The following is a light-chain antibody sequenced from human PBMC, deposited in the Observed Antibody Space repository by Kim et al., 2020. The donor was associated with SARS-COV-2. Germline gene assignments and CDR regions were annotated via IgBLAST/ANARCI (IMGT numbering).Light chain of an antibody. Sequence: QMARVHHGGNRLGSNAVQWYKQKPGQDPVLVIYSDDRPPSGIPGRFSGSNPGNTTTLTISRIEAGNEADYYFQLWDSSSDHPWVFGGGTQLTVL. CDR3: QLWDSSSDHPWV. J-gene: IGLJ3*02. CDR1: RLGSNA. V-gene: IGLV3-12*01. CDR2: SDD.